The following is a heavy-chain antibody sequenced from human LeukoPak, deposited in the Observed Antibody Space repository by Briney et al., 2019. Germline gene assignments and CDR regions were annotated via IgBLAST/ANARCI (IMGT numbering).Heavy chain of an antibody. V-gene: IGHV4-34*01. CDR2: INHSGST. D-gene: IGHD2-2*01. J-gene: IGHJ5*02. CDR3: AGFCSSTSCYQNWFDP. Sequence: SETLSLTCAVYGGSFSGYYWSWIRQPPGKGLEWIGEINHSGSTNYNPSLKSRVTISVDTSKNQFSLKLSSVTAADTAVYYCAGFCSSTSCYQNWFDPWGQGTLVTVSS. CDR1: GGSFSGYY.